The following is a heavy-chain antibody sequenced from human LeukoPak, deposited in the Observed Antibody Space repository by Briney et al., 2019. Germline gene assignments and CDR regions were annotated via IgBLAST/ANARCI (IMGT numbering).Heavy chain of an antibody. CDR2: IYYSGST. J-gene: IGHJ5*02. V-gene: IGHV4-59*06. CDR3: ARVHYGDYIPFDP. D-gene: IGHD4-17*01. Sequence: SETLSLTCTVSGGSINSYYWSWIRQHPGKGLEWIGYIYYSGSTYYNPSLKSRVTISVDTSKNQFSLKLSSVTAADTAVYYCARVHYGDYIPFDPWGQGTLVTVSS. CDR1: GGSINSYY.